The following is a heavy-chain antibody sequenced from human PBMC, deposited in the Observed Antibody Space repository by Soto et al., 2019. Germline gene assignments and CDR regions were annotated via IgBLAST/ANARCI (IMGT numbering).Heavy chain of an antibody. CDR1: GFTFSDYY. CDR2: ISSSSSYT. V-gene: IGHV3-11*06. CDR3: ARDQGGSLGAFDI. Sequence: PGGSLRLSCAASGFTFSDYYMSWIRQAPGKGLEWVSYISSSSSYTNYADSVKGRFTISRDNAKNSLYLQMNSLRAEDTAVYYCARDQGGSLGAFDIWGQGTMVTVSS. J-gene: IGHJ3*02. D-gene: IGHD3-16*01.